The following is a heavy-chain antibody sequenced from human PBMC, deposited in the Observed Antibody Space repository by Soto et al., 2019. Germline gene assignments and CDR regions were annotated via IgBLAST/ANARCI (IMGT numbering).Heavy chain of an antibody. CDR3: ASPKMYCSGGSCYPGWTSEQIDY. CDR2: ISYDGSNK. V-gene: IGHV3-30-3*01. CDR1: GFTFSSYA. D-gene: IGHD2-15*01. J-gene: IGHJ4*02. Sequence: QVQLVESGGGVVQPGRSLRLSCAASGFTFSSYAMHWVRQAPGKGLEWVAVISYDGSNKYYADSVKGRFTISRDNSKNTLYLQMNSLRAEDTAVYYCASPKMYCSGGSCYPGWTSEQIDYWGQGTLVTVSS.